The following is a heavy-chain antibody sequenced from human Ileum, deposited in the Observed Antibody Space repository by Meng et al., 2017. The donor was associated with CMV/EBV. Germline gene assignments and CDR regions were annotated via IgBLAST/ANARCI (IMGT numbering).Heavy chain of an antibody. CDR3: ARVSGASWFDP. CDR2: INSEGSRT. V-gene: IGHV3-74*01. J-gene: IGHJ5*02. Sequence: GGSLRLSCAASGFTFSNYWMHWVRQVPGEGLVWVSRINSEGSRTDYADSVKGRFTISRDSAKNTLYLQMNSLRAEDTAVYYCARVSGASWFDPWGQGNRV. CDR1: GFTFSNYW. D-gene: IGHD7-27*01.